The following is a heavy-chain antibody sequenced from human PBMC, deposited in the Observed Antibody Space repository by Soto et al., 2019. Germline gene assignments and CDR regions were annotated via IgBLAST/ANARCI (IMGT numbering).Heavy chain of an antibody. CDR1: GFDLSDYS. V-gene: IGHV3-48*02. CDR2: ISRTTDFI. D-gene: IGHD6-19*01. CDR3: ARDMDKTTGVAGPDY. J-gene: IGHJ4*02. Sequence: EVQLVESGGGFVQPGGSLRLSCVASGFDLSDYSMNWVRQAPGKGLEWVPYISRTTDFIYYADSVKGRFTISRDNAKNSLSLQMNSLRDEDTAVYYCARDMDKTTGVAGPDYWGQGTLVTVSS.